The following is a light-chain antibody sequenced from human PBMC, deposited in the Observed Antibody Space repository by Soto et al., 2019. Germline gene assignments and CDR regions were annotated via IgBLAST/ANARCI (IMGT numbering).Light chain of an antibody. Sequence: DIQMTQSPSTLSASVGDRVTITCRASQSIGTWLAWFQQKPGKAPKLLIYKASTLESGVPSRFSGSGSGAEFTLTISSLQPDDFATYYCQQYNPYPWTFGQGTKVEIK. CDR1: QSIGTW. CDR2: KAS. CDR3: QQYNPYPWT. J-gene: IGKJ1*01. V-gene: IGKV1-5*03.